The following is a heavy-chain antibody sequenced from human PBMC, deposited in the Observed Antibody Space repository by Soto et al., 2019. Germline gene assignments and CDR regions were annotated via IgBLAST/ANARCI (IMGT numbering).Heavy chain of an antibody. Sequence: SDPMCLTCTAHEGYFTGYCVIWHSPPKGKGLEWIGDINHSGTTNYNPSLKSRVTISLDTSKNQFSLNLTSVTAADTAFYYCTRGPMESKCAGSYGYFLLGGQET. CDR3: TRGPMESKCAGSYGYFLL. CDR2: INHSGTT. CDR1: EGYFTGYC. J-gene: IGHJ4*02. V-gene: IGHV4-34*01. D-gene: IGHD3-10*02.